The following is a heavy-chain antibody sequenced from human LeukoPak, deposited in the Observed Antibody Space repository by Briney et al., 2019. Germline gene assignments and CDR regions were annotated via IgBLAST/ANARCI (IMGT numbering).Heavy chain of an antibody. CDR3: ARDNSVRDEAWWFNP. D-gene: IGHD5-24*01. CDR1: GYTFTSNY. V-gene: IGHV1-46*01. CDR2: ISPSGGST. Sequence: ASVKVSCKAFGYTFTSNYMHWVRQAPGQGPEWMGVISPSGGSTTYAQKFQGRVTLTRDMFTSTDYLELSSLRSEDTPVYYCARDNSVRDEAWWFNPWGQGTLVTVSS. J-gene: IGHJ5*02.